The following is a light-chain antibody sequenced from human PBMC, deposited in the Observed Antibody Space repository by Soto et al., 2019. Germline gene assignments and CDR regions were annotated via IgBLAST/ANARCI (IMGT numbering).Light chain of an antibody. CDR3: KKYNGAPWT. CDR1: QGISNY. Sequence: DIQMTQSPSSLSASVGDRVTITCRASQGISNYLAWYQQKPGKVPKLLIYAASTLQSGVPSRFSGSGSGTDFTLTISSLHPEDVATSYCKKYNGAPWTFGQGIKVEIE. J-gene: IGKJ1*01. V-gene: IGKV1-27*01. CDR2: AAS.